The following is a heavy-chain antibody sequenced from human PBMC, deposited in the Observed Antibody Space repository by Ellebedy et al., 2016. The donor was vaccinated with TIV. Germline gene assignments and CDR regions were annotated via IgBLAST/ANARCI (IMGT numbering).Heavy chain of an antibody. V-gene: IGHV3-7*01. D-gene: IGHD2-21*02. CDR3: ARRGSDGDYAVQINNWFDR. CDR1: GFTFRSYW. J-gene: IGHJ5*02. Sequence: PGGSLRLSCAASGFTFRSYWMSWVRQAPGKGLEWVANISQDGSEKYYVDSVKGRFTSSRDNAKISLYLQMNRLSVEDTDVYYCARRGSDGDYAVQINNWFDRWGQGTLVTVYS. CDR2: ISQDGSEK.